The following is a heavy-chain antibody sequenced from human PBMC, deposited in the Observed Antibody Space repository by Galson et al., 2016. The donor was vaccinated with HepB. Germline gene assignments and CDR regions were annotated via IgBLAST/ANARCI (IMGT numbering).Heavy chain of an antibody. D-gene: IGHD3-3*01. CDR3: ARDSGYGDFWRFDL. Sequence: SLRLSCAASAFLVTSNYMTWVRQAPGKGLTWVSVIYSNGTTHYASSVKGSFTVSRDHSKNTLYLQMSNLRPEDTAVYYCARDSGYGDFWRFDLWGQGALVSVSS. J-gene: IGHJ4*02. CDR1: AFLVTSNY. CDR2: IYSNGTT. V-gene: IGHV3-66*01.